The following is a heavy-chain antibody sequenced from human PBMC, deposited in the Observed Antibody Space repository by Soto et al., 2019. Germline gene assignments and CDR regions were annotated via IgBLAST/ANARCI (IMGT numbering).Heavy chain of an antibody. Sequence: EVQLVESGGGLVQPGGSLRLSCAASGFTFSSYSMNWVRQAPGKGLEWVSYISSSSSTIYYADSVKGRFTISRDNAKNSLYLQMNSLRDEDTAVYYCARELRHDYGDYGGAGRYYYGMDVWGQGTTVTVSS. CDR2: ISSSSSTI. CDR3: ARELRHDYGDYGGAGRYYYGMDV. CDR1: GFTFSSYS. J-gene: IGHJ6*02. V-gene: IGHV3-48*02. D-gene: IGHD4-17*01.